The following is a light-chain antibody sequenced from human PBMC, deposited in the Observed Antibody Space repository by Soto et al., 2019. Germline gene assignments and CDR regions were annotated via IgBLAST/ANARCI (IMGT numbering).Light chain of an antibody. Sequence: DIVLTQSPATLSLSPGERATLSYRASLSVSRHLAWYQQKPGQAPRLLIYDASNRATGIPPRFSGSGSGTDFTLTINSLEPEDFAVYYCQLRSNWITFGQGTRLETK. CDR1: LSVSRH. CDR3: QLRSNWIT. V-gene: IGKV3-11*01. J-gene: IGKJ5*01. CDR2: DAS.